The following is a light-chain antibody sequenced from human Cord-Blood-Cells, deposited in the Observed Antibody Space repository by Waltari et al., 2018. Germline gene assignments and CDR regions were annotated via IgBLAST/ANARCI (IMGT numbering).Light chain of an antibody. CDR1: SSDVGSYTL. V-gene: IGLV2-23*01. CDR2: EGS. Sequence: QSALTQPASVSGSPGQSLTISCTGTSSDVGSYTLVSWYQQHPGKAPKLMIYEGSTRPSGVSNRFSGSKSGNTASLTISGLQAEDEADYYCCSYAGSSTLVFGGGTKLTVL. J-gene: IGLJ2*01. CDR3: CSYAGSSTLV.